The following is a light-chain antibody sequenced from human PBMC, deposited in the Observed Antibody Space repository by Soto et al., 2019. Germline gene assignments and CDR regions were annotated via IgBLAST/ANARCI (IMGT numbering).Light chain of an antibody. Sequence: DIQMTQSPSTLSASVGGRVTITCRASQSVGTWVAWYQQKPGKAPKLLIYAASSLQSGVPSRFSGSGSGTDFTLTISSLQPEDFATYYCQQSYSTPRTFGQGTKVEIK. CDR2: AAS. J-gene: IGKJ1*01. CDR3: QQSYSTPRT. V-gene: IGKV1-39*01. CDR1: QSVGTW.